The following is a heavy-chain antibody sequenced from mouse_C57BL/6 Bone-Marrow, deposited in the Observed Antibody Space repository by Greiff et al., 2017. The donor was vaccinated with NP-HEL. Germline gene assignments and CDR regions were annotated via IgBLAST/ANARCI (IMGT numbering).Heavy chain of an antibody. Sequence: DVMLVESGGGLVQPGGSMKLSCVASGFTFSNYWMNWVRQSPEKGLEWVAQIRLKSDNYATHYAESVKGRFTISRDDSKSSVYLQMNNLRAEDTGIYYCTSPITTVVATREYWGQGTTLTVSS. CDR2: IRLKSDNYAT. CDR1: GFTFSNYW. CDR3: TSPITTVVATREY. D-gene: IGHD1-1*01. J-gene: IGHJ2*01. V-gene: IGHV6-3*01.